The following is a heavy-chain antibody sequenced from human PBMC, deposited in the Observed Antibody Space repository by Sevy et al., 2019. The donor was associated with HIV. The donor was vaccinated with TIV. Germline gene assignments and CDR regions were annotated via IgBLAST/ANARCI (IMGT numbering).Heavy chain of an antibody. Sequence: SETLSLTCTVSGGSISSYYWSWIRQPPGKGLEWIGYIYYSGSTNYNPSLKSRVTISVDTSKNQFSLTLSSVTAADTAVYYCARDAPAMVTLDAFDIWGQGTMVTVSS. CDR3: ARDAPAMVTLDAFDI. D-gene: IGHD5-18*01. CDR1: GGSISSYY. J-gene: IGHJ3*02. CDR2: IYYSGST. V-gene: IGHV4-59*01.